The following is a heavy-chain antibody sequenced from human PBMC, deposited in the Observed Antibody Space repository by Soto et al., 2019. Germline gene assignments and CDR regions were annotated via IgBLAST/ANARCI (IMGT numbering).Heavy chain of an antibody. CDR1: GGTFSSYA. CDR3: ARDGLMVYAMDGFDY. D-gene: IGHD2-8*01. J-gene: IGHJ4*02. Sequence: QVQLVQSGAEVKKPGSSVKVSCKASGGTFSSYAISWVRQAPGQGLEWMGGIIPIFGTTNYAQKFQGRVTITADESTSTAYMELSSLRSEDTAVYYCARDGLMVYAMDGFDYWGQGTLVTVSS. CDR2: IIPIFGTT. V-gene: IGHV1-69*01.